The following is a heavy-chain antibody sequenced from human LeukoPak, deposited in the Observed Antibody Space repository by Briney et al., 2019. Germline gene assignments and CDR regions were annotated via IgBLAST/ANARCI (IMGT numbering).Heavy chain of an antibody. CDR2: ISAYNGKT. V-gene: IGHV1-18*01. Sequence: GASVKVSCKASGYTFTSYGISWVRQAPGQGLEWMGWISAYNGKTNYAQKLQVRVNMTTDTSKRTASIELRSLRSDDTAVYYCARDRVHYYDSSGSSLGDYWDQGTLVTVSS. CDR3: ARDRVHYYDSSGSSLGDY. J-gene: IGHJ4*02. D-gene: IGHD3-22*01. CDR1: GYTFTSYG.